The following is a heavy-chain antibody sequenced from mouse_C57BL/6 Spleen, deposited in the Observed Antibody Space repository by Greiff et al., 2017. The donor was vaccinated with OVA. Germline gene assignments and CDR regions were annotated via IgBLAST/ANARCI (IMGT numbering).Heavy chain of an antibody. Sequence: EVKVVESEGGLVQPGSSMKLSCTASGFTFSDYYMAWVSQVPEKGLEWVANINYDGSSTYYLDSLKSRFIISRDNAKNILYLQMSSLKSEDTATYYCARGLTGKRSYAMDYWGQGTSVTVAS. CDR1: GFTFSDYY. CDR2: INYDGSST. D-gene: IGHD4-1*01. CDR3: ARGLTGKRSYAMDY. J-gene: IGHJ4*01. V-gene: IGHV5-16*01.